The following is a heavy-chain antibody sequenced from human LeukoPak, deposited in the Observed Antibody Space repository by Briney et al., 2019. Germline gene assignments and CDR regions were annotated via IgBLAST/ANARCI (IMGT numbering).Heavy chain of an antibody. D-gene: IGHD3-3*01. J-gene: IGHJ4*02. CDR2: MNSGGSIT. CDR1: GFTFSSYW. CDR3: ARGHLLRSLEGPGFGF. V-gene: IGHV3-74*01. Sequence: GGSLRLSCAASGFTFSSYWMHWVRQAPGQGPVWVSRMNSGGSITNYADSVKGRFTISRDTAKNTLYLQMNSLRAEDTAVYYCARGHLLRSLEGPGFGFWGQGTLVTVSS.